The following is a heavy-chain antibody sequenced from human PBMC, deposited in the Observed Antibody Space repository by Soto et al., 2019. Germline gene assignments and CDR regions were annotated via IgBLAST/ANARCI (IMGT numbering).Heavy chain of an antibody. D-gene: IGHD3-22*01. Sequence: QVQLVESGGGVVQPGRSLRLSCAASGFTFSSYGMHWVRQAPGKGLEWVAVISYDGSNKYYADSVKGRFTISRDNSKNTLYLQMNSLRAEDTAVYYCAKSYGSSGYCFDYWGQGTLVTVSS. CDR1: GFTFSSYG. CDR2: ISYDGSNK. V-gene: IGHV3-30*18. CDR3: AKSYGSSGYCFDY. J-gene: IGHJ4*02.